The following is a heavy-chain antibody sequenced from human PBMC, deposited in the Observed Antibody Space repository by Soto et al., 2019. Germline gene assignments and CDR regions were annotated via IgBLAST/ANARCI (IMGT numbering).Heavy chain of an antibody. Sequence: GGSLRLSCAASGFTFSSFAMNWVRQTPGKGLEWVSTISDSGGSTYYAASVRGRFTISRDNSKSTLFLQMNSLRAEDTAVYYCAKPRGISSGWHFDSWGQGTLVTVSS. V-gene: IGHV3-23*01. D-gene: IGHD6-19*01. CDR3: AKPRGISSGWHFDS. J-gene: IGHJ4*02. CDR2: ISDSGGST. CDR1: GFTFSSFA.